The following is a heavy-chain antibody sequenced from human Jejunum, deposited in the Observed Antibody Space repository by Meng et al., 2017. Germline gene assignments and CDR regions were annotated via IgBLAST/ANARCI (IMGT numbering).Heavy chain of an antibody. Sequence: QRPRERWGPALLKSSGTLSLTSPVPCCPVSTWWSGVLHAPGKGLEWIGDIYHSGTTNYNPSLQSRVTISVDKSGNQFSLKLRSVTAADTAVYYCARVQGDFYDNDAYYSYFAYWGPGALVTVSS. D-gene: IGHD3-22*01. J-gene: IGHJ4*02. V-gene: IGHV4-4*02. CDR1: CCPVSTW. CDR3: ARVQGDFYDNDAYYSYFAY. CDR2: IYHSGTT.